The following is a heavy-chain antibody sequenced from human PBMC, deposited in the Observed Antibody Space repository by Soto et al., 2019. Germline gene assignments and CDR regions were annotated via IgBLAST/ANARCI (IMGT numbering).Heavy chain of an antibody. CDR1: GGSFSGYY. J-gene: IGHJ4*02. CDR2: INHSGST. CDR3: ARTTAFVSGTYPPAHFDY. D-gene: IGHD3-16*01. Sequence: NLSLTCAVYGGSFSGYYWSWIRQSPGKGLEWIGEINHSGSTNYTPSLKSRVTISVDTSKNQVSLKLSSVTAADTAVYYCARTTAFVSGTYPPAHFDYWGQGTRVTVSS. V-gene: IGHV4-34*01.